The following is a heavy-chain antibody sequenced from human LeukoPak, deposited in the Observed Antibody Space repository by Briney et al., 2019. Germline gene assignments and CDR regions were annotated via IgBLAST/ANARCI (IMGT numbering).Heavy chain of an antibody. V-gene: IGHV1-8*03. D-gene: IGHD2-2*02. Sequence: ASVEVSCKASGYTFTSYDINWVRQATGQGLEWMGWMNPNSCNTDYAQKFRGRVTITRNTSISTAYMELRSLRSEDKAVYYCARGNCSSTSCYRLSEYYFDYWGQGTLLTLSS. CDR2: MNPNSCNT. J-gene: IGHJ4*02. CDR3: ARGNCSSTSCYRLSEYYFDY. CDR1: GYTFTSYD.